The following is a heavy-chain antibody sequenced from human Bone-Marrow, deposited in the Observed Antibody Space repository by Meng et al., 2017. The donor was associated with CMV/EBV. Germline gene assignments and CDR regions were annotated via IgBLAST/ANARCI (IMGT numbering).Heavy chain of an antibody. V-gene: IGHV1-8*01. J-gene: IGHJ6*02. Sequence: ASVKVSCKASGYTFTYNDIIWVRQASGQGLEWVGWMNPNRGNTAYAQKLQGRVTMTRDTSTSIAYMELSSLRSGDTAVYYCARGQVQCSTINCHDYRFSGMDVWGQGTTVTVSS. D-gene: IGHD2/OR15-2a*01. CDR2: MNPNRGNT. CDR3: ARGQVQCSTINCHDYRFSGMDV. CDR1: GYTFTYND.